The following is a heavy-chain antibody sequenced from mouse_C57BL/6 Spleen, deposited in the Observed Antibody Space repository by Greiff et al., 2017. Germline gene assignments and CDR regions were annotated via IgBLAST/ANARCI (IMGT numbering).Heavy chain of an antibody. J-gene: IGHJ4*01. CDR2: ISSGSSTI. Sequence: DVMLVESGGGLVKPGGSLKLSCAASGFTFSDYGMHWVRQAPEKGLEWVAYISSGSSTIYYADKVKGRFTISRDNAKNTLFLQMTSLRSEDTAMFYCARANPGAMDYWGQGTSVTVSS. CDR1: GFTFSDYG. V-gene: IGHV5-17*01. CDR3: ARANPGAMDY.